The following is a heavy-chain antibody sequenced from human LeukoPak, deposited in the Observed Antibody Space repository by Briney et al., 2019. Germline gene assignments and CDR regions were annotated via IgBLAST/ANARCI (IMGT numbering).Heavy chain of an antibody. CDR3: AKDRCSNGVGCYYYYMDV. Sequence: PGGSLRLSCAASRFTFSSYGMHWVRQAPGKGLEWVAYIQYDGSNAQYADSVKGRFSISRNSLRAEDTAVYYCAKDRCSNGVGCYYYYMDVWGKGTTVTISS. V-gene: IGHV3-30*02. CDR2: IQYDGSNA. J-gene: IGHJ6*03. D-gene: IGHD2-8*01. CDR1: RFTFSSYG.